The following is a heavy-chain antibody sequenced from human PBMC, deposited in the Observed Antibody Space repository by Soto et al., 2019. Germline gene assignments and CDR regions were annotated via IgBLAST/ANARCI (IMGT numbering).Heavy chain of an antibody. Sequence: GGSLRLSCAASGFTFSSYWMHWVRQAPGKGLVWVSRINSDGSSTSYADSVKGRFTISRDNAKNTLYLQMNSLRAEDTAVYYCARDFFEADYHYYMDDWGTGTTVTLSS. D-gene: IGHD3-3*01. CDR1: GFTFSSYW. J-gene: IGHJ6*03. V-gene: IGHV3-74*01. CDR2: INSDGSST. CDR3: ARDFFEADYHYYMDD.